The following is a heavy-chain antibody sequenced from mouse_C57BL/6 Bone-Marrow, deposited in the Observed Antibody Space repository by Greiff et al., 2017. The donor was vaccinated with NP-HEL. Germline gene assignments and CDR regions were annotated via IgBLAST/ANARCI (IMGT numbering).Heavy chain of an antibody. CDR2: SRNKANDYTK. J-gene: IGHJ4*01. CDR1: GFTFSDFY. D-gene: IGHD1-1*01. Sequence: EVQVVESGGGLVQSGRSLRLSCATSGFTFSDFYMEWVRQAPGKGLEWIAASRNKANDYTKEYSASVKGRFIVSRDTSQSILYLQMNALRAEDTAIYYCARDYGSSDYAMDYWGQGTSVTVSS. CDR3: ARDYGSSDYAMDY. V-gene: IGHV7-1*01.